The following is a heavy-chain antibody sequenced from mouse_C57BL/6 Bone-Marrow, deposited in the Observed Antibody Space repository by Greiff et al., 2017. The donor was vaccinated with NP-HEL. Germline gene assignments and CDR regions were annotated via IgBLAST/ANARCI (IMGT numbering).Heavy chain of an antibody. CDR2: ISSGGSYT. D-gene: IGHD3-2*02. Sequence: DVMLVESGGDLVKPGGSLKLSCAASGFTFSSYGMSWVRQTPDKRLEWVATISSGGSYTYYPDSVKGRFTISRDNAKNTLYLQMSSLKSEDTAMYYCARRDSSGFHYAMDYWGQGTSVTVSS. CDR1: GFTFSSYG. V-gene: IGHV5-6*02. J-gene: IGHJ4*01. CDR3: ARRDSSGFHYAMDY.